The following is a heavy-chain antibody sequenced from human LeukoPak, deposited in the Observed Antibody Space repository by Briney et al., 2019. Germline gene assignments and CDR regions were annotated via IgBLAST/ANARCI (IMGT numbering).Heavy chain of an antibody. CDR2: MNPNSGNS. D-gene: IGHD3-22*01. CDR1: GYTFTSYD. J-gene: IGHJ4*02. CDR3: ARGDDSSGYSDFDY. Sequence: VASVKVSCKASGYTFTSYDINWVRQATGQGLEWMGWMNPNSGNSGYAQKFQGRVTMTRNTSISTAYMELSNLRSEDTAVYYCARGDDSSGYSDFDYWGQGTLVTVSS. V-gene: IGHV1-8*01.